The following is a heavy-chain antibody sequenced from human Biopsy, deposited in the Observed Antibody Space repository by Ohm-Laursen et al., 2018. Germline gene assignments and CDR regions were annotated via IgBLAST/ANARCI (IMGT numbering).Heavy chain of an antibody. CDR2: ISYTGYT. J-gene: IGHJ4*02. D-gene: IGHD4-23*01. CDR3: ARGSNDFGGLYFPR. CDR1: GGSFTGHH. V-gene: IGHV4-59*11. Sequence: TLSLTCTVSGGSFTGHHWSWIRQPPGKGLEWIGHISYTGYTSYNASLKSRVTISVDTSRNHFSLRLSPLTAADTAVYYCARGSNDFGGLYFPRWGQGTLLTVSS.